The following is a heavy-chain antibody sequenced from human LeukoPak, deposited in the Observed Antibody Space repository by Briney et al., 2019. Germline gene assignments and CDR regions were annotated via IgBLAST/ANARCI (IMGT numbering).Heavy chain of an antibody. D-gene: IGHD2/OR15-2a*01. CDR2: IYYSGST. V-gene: IGHV4-59*01. CDR1: GGSFSGYY. J-gene: IGHJ3*02. CDR3: ARDPLIERAAFDI. Sequence: SETLSLTCAVYGGSFSGYYWSWIRQPPGKGLEWIGYIYYSGSTNYNPSLKSRVTISVDTSKNQFSLKLSSVTAADTAVYYCARDPLIERAAFDIWGQGTMVTVSS.